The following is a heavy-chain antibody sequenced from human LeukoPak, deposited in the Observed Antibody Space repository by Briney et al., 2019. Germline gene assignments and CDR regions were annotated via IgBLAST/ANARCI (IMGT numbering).Heavy chain of an antibody. CDR1: GGSFSGYY. CDR3: ARENLGITMVRGVTYD. D-gene: IGHD3-10*01. Sequence: SETLSLTCAVYGGSFSGYYWSWIRQPPGKGLEWIGEINHSGSTNYNPSLKSRVTISVDTSKNQFSLKLSSVTAADTAVYYCARENLGITMVRGVTYDWGQGTLVTVSS. J-gene: IGHJ4*02. CDR2: INHSGST. V-gene: IGHV4-34*01.